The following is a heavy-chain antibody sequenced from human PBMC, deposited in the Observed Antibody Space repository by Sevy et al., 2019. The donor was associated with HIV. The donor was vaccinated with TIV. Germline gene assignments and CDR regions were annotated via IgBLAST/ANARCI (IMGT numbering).Heavy chain of an antibody. CDR3: ARDKVDYDFWRGYYPPFDY. CDR1: GFTFSSYG. D-gene: IGHD3-3*01. V-gene: IGHV3-33*01. J-gene: IGHJ4*02. Sequence: GSLRLSCAASGFTFSSYGIHWVRQAPGKGLEWVAVIWYDGSNKYYADSVKGRFTISRDNSKNTLYLQMNSLRAEDTAVDYFARDKVDYDFWRGYYPPFDYWGQGTLVTVSS. CDR2: IWYDGSNK.